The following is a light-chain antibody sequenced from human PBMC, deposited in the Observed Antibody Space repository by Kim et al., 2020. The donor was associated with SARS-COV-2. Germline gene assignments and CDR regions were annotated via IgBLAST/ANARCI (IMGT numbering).Light chain of an antibody. CDR1: SNNVGNQG. V-gene: IGLV10-54*01. CDR2: RNN. CDR3: SAWDTGLNAAI. J-gene: IGLJ2*01. Sequence: QTATHTCTGNSNNVGNQGADWLQQNQGPPPKHLSDRNNDRPSGVSERFSASRSGNTASLTITGLRPEDEADYFCSAWDTGLNAAIFGGGTQLTVL.